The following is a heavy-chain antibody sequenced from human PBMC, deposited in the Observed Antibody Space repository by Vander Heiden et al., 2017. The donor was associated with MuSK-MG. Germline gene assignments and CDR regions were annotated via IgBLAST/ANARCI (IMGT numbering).Heavy chain of an antibody. Sequence: QVHLQQWGAGLLEPSETLSLTCAVYGGSFTAYYWNWIRQSPGKGLEWMGEVNHRGSSNYNPSLKSRVTISVDPSKNQFSLKVSSVTAADTAVYYCARGNREHCSITNCPYYHLDVWGKGTPVTVSS. CDR1: GGSFTAYY. D-gene: IGHD2-2*01. CDR2: VNHRGSS. CDR3: ARGNREHCSITNCPYYHLDV. V-gene: IGHV4-34*01. J-gene: IGHJ6*03.